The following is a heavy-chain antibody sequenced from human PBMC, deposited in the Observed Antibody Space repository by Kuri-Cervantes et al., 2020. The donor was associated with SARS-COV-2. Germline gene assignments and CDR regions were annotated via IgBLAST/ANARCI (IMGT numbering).Heavy chain of an antibody. CDR3: ARRFHQYQLPHWYIDL. J-gene: IGHJ2*01. V-gene: IGHV3-48*04. CDR1: GFTFSSYG. Sequence: GESLKISCAASGFTFSSYGMHWVRQAPGKGLEWVSYISSSGSTIYYADSVKGRFTISRDNAKNSLYLQMNSLRAEDTAVYYCARRFHQYQLPHWYIDLWGRGTLVTVSS. D-gene: IGHD2-2*01. CDR2: ISSSGSTI.